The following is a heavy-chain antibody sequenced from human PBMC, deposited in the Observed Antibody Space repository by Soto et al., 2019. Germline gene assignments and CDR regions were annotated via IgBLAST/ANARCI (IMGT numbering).Heavy chain of an antibody. J-gene: IGHJ6*02. CDR3: ASDLGGYCSSTSCYTTYYYYYYGMDV. CDR2: TYYRSKWYN. Sequence: SQTLSLTCAISGDSVSSNSAAWNWIRQSPSRGLEWLGRTYYRSKWYNDYAVSVKSRITINPDTSKNQFSLQLNSVTPEDTAVYYCASDLGGYCSSTSCYTTYYYYYYGMDVWGQGTTVTVSS. D-gene: IGHD2-2*02. CDR1: GDSVSSNSAA. V-gene: IGHV6-1*01.